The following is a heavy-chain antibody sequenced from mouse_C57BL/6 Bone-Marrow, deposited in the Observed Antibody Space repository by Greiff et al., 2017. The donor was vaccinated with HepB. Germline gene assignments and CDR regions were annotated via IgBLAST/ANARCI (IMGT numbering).Heavy chain of an antibody. D-gene: IGHD1-1*01. CDR1: GFTFSSYA. Sequence: EVQVVESGGGLVKPGGSLKLSCAASGFTFSSYAMSWVRQTPEKRLEWVATISDGGSYTYYPDNVKGRFTISRDNAKNNLYLQMSHLKSEDTAMYYCARVGITTVVAYFDVWGTGTTVTVSS. V-gene: IGHV5-4*01. CDR2: ISDGGSYT. J-gene: IGHJ1*03. CDR3: ARVGITTVVAYFDV.